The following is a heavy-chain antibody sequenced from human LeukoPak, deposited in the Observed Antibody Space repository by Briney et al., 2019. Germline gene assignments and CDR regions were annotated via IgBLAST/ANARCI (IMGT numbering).Heavy chain of an antibody. J-gene: IGHJ4*02. V-gene: IGHV4-59*12. D-gene: IGHD1-26*01. CDR1: GGSISSYY. CDR2: IYYSGST. Sequence: PSETLSLTCTVSGGSISSYYWSWLRQPPGKGLEWIGYIYYSGSTNYNPYLKSRVSISVDTSKNQFSLKLSSVTAADTAVYYCANSRSYYDFDYWGQGTLVTVSS. CDR3: ANSRSYYDFDY.